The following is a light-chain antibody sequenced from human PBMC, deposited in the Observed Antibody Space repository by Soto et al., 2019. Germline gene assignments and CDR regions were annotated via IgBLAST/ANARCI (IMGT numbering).Light chain of an antibody. Sequence: DIQMTQSPSTLSASVGDRVSITCRASQSINTWLAWYQQKPGKAPKLLFYRASNLEGGVPSRFSGGGSGTEFTLTINSLQPDDSATYYCQQYKSYPWTFGQGTKVDIK. CDR2: RAS. J-gene: IGKJ1*01. CDR1: QSINTW. CDR3: QQYKSYPWT. V-gene: IGKV1-5*03.